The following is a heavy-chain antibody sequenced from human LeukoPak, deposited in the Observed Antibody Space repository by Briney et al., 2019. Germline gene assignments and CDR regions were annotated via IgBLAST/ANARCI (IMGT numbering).Heavy chain of an antibody. D-gene: IGHD5-24*01. CDR2: IYYSGST. V-gene: IGHV4-30-4*08. CDR3: ARATLEMDTTLFDY. J-gene: IGHJ4*02. CDR1: GGSISSGDYY. Sequence: SQTLSLTCTVSGGSISSGDYYWSWIRQPPGKGPEWIGYIYYSGSTYYNPSLKSRVTISVDTSKNQFSLKLSSVTAADTAVYYCARATLEMDTTLFDYWGQGTLVTVSS.